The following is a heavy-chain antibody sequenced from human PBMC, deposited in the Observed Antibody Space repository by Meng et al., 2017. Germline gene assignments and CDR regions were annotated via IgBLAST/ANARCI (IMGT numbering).Heavy chain of an antibody. J-gene: IGHJ3*02. CDR3: AREGGLTYYYDSGAFDI. V-gene: IGHV4-59*01. CDR2: IYYSGST. CDR1: GGSISSYY. Sequence: SETLSLTCTVSGGSISSYYWSWIRQLPGKGLEWIGYIYYSGSTNYNPSLKSRVTISVDTSKNQFSLKLSSVTAADTAVYYCAREGGLTYYYDSGAFDIWGQGTMVTVSS. D-gene: IGHD3-22*01.